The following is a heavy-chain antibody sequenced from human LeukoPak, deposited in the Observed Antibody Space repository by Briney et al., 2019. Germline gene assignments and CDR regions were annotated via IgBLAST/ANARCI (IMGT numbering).Heavy chain of an antibody. D-gene: IGHD3-10*01. CDR3: ARVPFYVGSTRGTFDP. Sequence: PSETLSLTCTVSGGSISSGGYYWSWIRQHPGKGLEWIGYIYYSGSTYYNPSLKSRVTISVDTSKNQFSLKLSSVTAADTAVYYCARVPFYVGSTRGTFDPWGQGTLVTVSS. CDR1: GGSISSGGYY. CDR2: IYYSGST. J-gene: IGHJ5*02. V-gene: IGHV4-31*03.